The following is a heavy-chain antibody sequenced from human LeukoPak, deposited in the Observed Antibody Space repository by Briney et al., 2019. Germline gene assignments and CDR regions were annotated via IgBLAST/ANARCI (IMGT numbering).Heavy chain of an antibody. V-gene: IGHV3-23*01. CDR1: GFTFSSYA. CDR3: AKDRGIVVVTITFDY. D-gene: IGHD3-22*01. CDR2: ISGSGGSA. Sequence: TGGSLRLSCAASGFTFSSYAMSWVRQAPGKGLEWVSAISGSGGSAYYADSVKDRFTISRDNSKNTLYLQMNSLRAEDTAVYYCAKDRGIVVVTITFDYWGQGTLVTVSS. J-gene: IGHJ4*02.